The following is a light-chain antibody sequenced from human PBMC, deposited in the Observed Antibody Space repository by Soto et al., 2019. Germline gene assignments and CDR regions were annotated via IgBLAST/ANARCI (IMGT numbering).Light chain of an antibody. CDR1: SRDVGSYNY. V-gene: IGLV2-14*01. J-gene: IGLJ3*02. CDR3: SSYTSSSTVV. CDR2: DVS. Sequence: QSALTQPASVSGSPGQSITISCTGTSRDVGSYNYVSWYQQRPGKAPRLMIYDVSDRPSGISIRFSGSMSGNTASLTISGLQAEDEADYFCSSYTSSSTVVFGGGTKLTVL.